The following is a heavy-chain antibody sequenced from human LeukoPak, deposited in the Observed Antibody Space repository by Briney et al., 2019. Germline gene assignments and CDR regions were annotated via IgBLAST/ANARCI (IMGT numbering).Heavy chain of an antibody. CDR1: GYTLTELS. J-gene: IGHJ5*02. Sequence: ASVKVSCKVSGYTLTELSMHWVRQAPGKGLEWMGGFDPEDGETIYAQKFQGRVTMTEDTSTDTAYMELSCLRSEDTAVYYCATRLSNRNWFDPWGQGTLVTVSS. V-gene: IGHV1-24*01. CDR2: FDPEDGET. CDR3: ATRLSNRNWFDP. D-gene: IGHD1-14*01.